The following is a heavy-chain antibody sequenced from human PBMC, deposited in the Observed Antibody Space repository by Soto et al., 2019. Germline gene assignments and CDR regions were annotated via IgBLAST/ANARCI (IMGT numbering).Heavy chain of an antibody. CDR2: INAGNGNT. CDR1: GYTFTSYA. V-gene: IGHV1-3*01. J-gene: IGHJ4*02. Sequence: GASVKVSCKASGYTFTSYAMHWVRQAPGQRLEWMGWINAGNGNTKYSQKFQGRVTITRDTSASTAYMELSSLRSEDTAVYYCAGGYSSSWYYFDYWGQGTLVTVSS. D-gene: IGHD6-13*01. CDR3: AGGYSSSWYYFDY.